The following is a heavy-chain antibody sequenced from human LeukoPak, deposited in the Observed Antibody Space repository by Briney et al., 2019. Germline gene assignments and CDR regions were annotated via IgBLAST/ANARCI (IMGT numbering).Heavy chain of an antibody. CDR2: IIPIYGTA. V-gene: IGHV1-69*05. CDR3: ERDTYYYDSSDDY. J-gene: IGHJ4*02. CDR1: GATFSSYA. Sequence: SEKFSFKASGATFSSYAVSWVRQSPGQRLEWMGRIIPIYGTANYAQKFQGRVTITTDESTSTAFMEVSSVRSEDTAVYYCERDTYYYDSSDDYWGKGTLVTVSS. D-gene: IGHD3-22*01.